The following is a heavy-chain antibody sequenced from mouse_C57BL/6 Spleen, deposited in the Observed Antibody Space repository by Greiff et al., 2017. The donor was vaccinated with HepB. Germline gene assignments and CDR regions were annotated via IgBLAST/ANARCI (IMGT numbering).Heavy chain of an antibody. CDR3: TSSWVALYYFDY. J-gene: IGHJ2*01. Sequence: EVQLQQSGAELVRPGASVKLSCTASGFNIKDDYMHWVKQRPEQGLEWIGWIDPENGDTEYASKFKGKATITADTSSNTAYLQLSSLTSEDPVVYYCTSSWVALYYFDYWGQGTTLTVSS. CDR1: GFNIKDDY. CDR2: IDPENGDT. D-gene: IGHD4-1*01. V-gene: IGHV14-4*01.